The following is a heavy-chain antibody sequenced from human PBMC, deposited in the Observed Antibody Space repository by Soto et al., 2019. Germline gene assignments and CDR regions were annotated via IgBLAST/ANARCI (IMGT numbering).Heavy chain of an antibody. J-gene: IGHJ6*02. CDR1: GFTFSSYA. CDR3: AKALLGGFLEWLTGDV. Sequence: GGSLRLSCAASGFTFSSYAMSWVRQAPGKGLEWVSAISGSGGSTYYADSVKGRFTISRDNSKNTLYLQMNSLRAEDTAVYYCAKALLGGFLEWLTGDVWGQGTTVTVSS. CDR2: ISGSGGST. V-gene: IGHV3-23*01. D-gene: IGHD3-3*01.